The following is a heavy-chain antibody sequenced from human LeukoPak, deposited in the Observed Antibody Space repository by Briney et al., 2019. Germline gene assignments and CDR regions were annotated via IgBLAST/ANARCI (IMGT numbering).Heavy chain of an antibody. D-gene: IGHD3-22*01. CDR2: IYTSGST. CDR3: ARDTYYYDSSGYWGGFDY. Sequence: AETLSLTCTVSGGSISSYYWSWIRQPAGKGLEWIGRIYTSGSTNYNPSLKSRVTMSVDTSKNQFSLKLSSVTAADTAVYYCARDTYYYDSSGYWGGFDYWGQGTLVTVSS. J-gene: IGHJ4*02. CDR1: GGSISSYY. V-gene: IGHV4-4*07.